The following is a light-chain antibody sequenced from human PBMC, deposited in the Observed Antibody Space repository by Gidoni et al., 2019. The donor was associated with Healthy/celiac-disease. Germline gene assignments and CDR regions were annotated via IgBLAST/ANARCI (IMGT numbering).Light chain of an antibody. J-gene: IGLJ1*01. CDR3: QACDSSTAYV. Sequence: SYELTQPPSVSVSPGQTASITCSGDKLGDKYACWYQQKPGQSPLLVIYQDSKRPSGIPERLSGSNSGNTATLTISGTQAMDEADYYCQACDSSTAYVFGTGTKVTVL. CDR2: QDS. V-gene: IGLV3-1*01. CDR1: KLGDKY.